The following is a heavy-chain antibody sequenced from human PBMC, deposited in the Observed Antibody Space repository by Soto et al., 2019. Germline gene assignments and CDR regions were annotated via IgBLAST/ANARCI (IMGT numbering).Heavy chain of an antibody. V-gene: IGHV1-18*01. Sequence: QVQLVQSGAEVKTPGASVKVSCKASGYTYTSYGITWVRQAPGQGLEWMGWISDNNGDTKYAQNFQGRVTMTTETSTSTAYMELRSLRSDDTSLYYCVKSGLPLAMDVWGQGTTVTVSS. CDR3: VKSGLPLAMDV. CDR1: GYTYTSYG. D-gene: IGHD5-12*01. CDR2: ISDNNGDT. J-gene: IGHJ6*02.